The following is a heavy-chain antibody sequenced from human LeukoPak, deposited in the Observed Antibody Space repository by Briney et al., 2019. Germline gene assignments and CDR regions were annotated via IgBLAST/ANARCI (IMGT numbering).Heavy chain of an antibody. D-gene: IGHD6-13*01. V-gene: IGHV1-18*01. Sequence: GASVKVSCKASGYTFTNYGISWVRQAPGQGLEWMGWISAYSGNTNYAQNLQARVTMTTDTSPSTAYMELRSLRSDATAVYYCARADSSSGPYAFDIWGQGTMVTVSS. CDR1: GYTFTNYG. CDR3: ARADSSSGPYAFDI. J-gene: IGHJ3*02. CDR2: ISAYSGNT.